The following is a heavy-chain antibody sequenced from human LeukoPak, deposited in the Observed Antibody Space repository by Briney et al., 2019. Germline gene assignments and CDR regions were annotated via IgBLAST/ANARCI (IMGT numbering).Heavy chain of an antibody. D-gene: IGHD6-13*01. CDR3: ARAYSSSWNHY. CDR1: GFTFSSYW. Sequence: GALRLSCAASGFTFSSYWMSWVRQAPGKGLEWVANIKQDGSEKYYVDSVKGRFTISRDNAKNSLYLQMNSLRAEDTAVYYCARAYSSSWNHYWGQGTLVTVSS. J-gene: IGHJ4*02. CDR2: IKQDGSEK. V-gene: IGHV3-7*03.